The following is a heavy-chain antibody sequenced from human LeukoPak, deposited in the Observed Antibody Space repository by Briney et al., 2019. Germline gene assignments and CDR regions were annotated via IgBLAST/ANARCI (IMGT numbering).Heavy chain of an antibody. D-gene: IGHD3-10*01. Sequence: PGGSLRLSCAASGFTFSSYEMNWVRQAPGKGLEWVSYISSSGSTIYYADSVKGRFTISRDNAKDSLFVQMTSLRAEDTAVYYCARASAIFYSGLGTYSYYYMDVWGKGTTVTVSS. J-gene: IGHJ6*03. CDR2: ISSSGSTI. CDR1: GFTFSSYE. CDR3: ARASAIFYSGLGTYSYYYMDV. V-gene: IGHV3-48*03.